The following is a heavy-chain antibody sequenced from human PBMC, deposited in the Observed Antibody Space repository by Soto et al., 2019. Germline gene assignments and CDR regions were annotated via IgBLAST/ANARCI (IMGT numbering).Heavy chain of an antibody. CDR1: GFTFSSYA. D-gene: IGHD3-3*01. J-gene: IGHJ6*02. V-gene: IGHV3-30-3*01. CDR3: ARERPESITIFGVVIHYGMDV. Sequence: PGGSLRLSCAASGFTFSSYAMHWVRQAPGKGLEWVTVISYDGSNKYYADSVKGRFTISRDNSKNTLYLQMNSLRAEDTAVYYCARERPESITIFGVVIHYGMDVWGQGTTVTVSS. CDR2: ISYDGSNK.